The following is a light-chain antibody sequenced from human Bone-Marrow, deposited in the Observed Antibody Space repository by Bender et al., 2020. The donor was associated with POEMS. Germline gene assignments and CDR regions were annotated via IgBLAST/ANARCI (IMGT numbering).Light chain of an antibody. CDR3: HSADTSGVV. CDR1: ALAKQF. J-gene: IGLJ2*01. CDR2: HDT. V-gene: IGLV3-25*02. Sequence: SYELTQPPSVSVSPGQTATITCSGDALAKQFTFWYQQKSGQAPVLVIYHDTERPSGIPERFSGSSSGTTVTLTISAVQAEDEADYFCHSADTSGVVFGGGTKLTVL.